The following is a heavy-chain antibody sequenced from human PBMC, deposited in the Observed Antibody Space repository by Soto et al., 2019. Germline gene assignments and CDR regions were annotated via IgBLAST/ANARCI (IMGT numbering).Heavy chain of an antibody. J-gene: IGHJ4*02. Sequence: QVQLVQSGAEVKKPGASVKVSCKASGYTFTSYYMHWVRQAPGQGLEWMGIINPSGGSTSYAQKFQGRVTMTRATSTSTVYMELSGLRSEDTAVYYCARDLGRGSHVHFGAYYFDYWGQGTLVTVSS. CDR3: ARDLGRGSHVHFGAYYFDY. CDR2: INPSGGST. D-gene: IGHD1-26*01. V-gene: IGHV1-46*01. CDR1: GYTFTSYY.